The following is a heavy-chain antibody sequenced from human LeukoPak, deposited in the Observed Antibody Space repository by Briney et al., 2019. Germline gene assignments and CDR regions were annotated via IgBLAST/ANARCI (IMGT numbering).Heavy chain of an antibody. V-gene: IGHV3-23*01. Sequence: GGSLRLSCAASGFTFNNYGLIWVRQAPGKGLEWVAAISNDGGGTMYAAFVEGRFTISRDNSKTTLFLQMNSLRAEDTALYYCAKGSSGYFADLWGQGTLVTVSS. D-gene: IGHD3-22*01. CDR2: ISNDGGGT. CDR3: AKGSSGYFADL. CDR1: GFTFNNYG. J-gene: IGHJ5*02.